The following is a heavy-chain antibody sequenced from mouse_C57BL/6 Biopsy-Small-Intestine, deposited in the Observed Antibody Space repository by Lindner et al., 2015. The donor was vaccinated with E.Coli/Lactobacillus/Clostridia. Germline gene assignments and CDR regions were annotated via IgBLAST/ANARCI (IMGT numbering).Heavy chain of an antibody. CDR1: GYIFTNYG. CDR2: INTYNGDT. D-gene: IGHD4-1*01. J-gene: IGHJ4*01. V-gene: IGHV1-63*02. CDR3: ARDLGSYCSAGNCFSGAY. Sequence: SVKVSCKASGYIFTNYGISWVRQAPGQGLEWMGWINTYNGDTNYAQRFQGRVAMTTDTSTSTAYMELRSLRSDDTAMYYCARDLGSYCSAGNCFSGAYWGQGTLVTVSS.